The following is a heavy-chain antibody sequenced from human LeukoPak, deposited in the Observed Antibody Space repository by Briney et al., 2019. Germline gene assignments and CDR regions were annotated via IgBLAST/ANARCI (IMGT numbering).Heavy chain of an antibody. J-gene: IGHJ6*02. CDR3: ARLPTYYDSSGLYYYYGMDV. CDR2: INGGST. D-gene: IGHD3-22*01. CDR1: GFTFSSNI. Sequence: GGSLRLSCAASGFTFSSNIMNWVRQAPGKGLEWVSYINGGSTYYADSVKGRFTISRDNSKNTLYLQMNSLRAEDTAVYYCARLPTYYDSSGLYYYYGMDVWGQGTTVTVSS. V-gene: IGHV3-53*01.